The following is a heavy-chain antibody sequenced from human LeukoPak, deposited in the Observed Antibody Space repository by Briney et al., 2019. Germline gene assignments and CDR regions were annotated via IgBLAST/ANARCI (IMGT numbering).Heavy chain of an antibody. V-gene: IGHV1-24*01. D-gene: IGHD6-19*01. Sequence: ASVKVSCKVSGYTLTKLSMHWVRQAPGKGLEWMGGFDPEDGETIYAQKFQGRVTMTEDTSTDTAYMELSRLRSEDTAVYYGATDGLRSSGWYVAYWGQGTLVTVSS. CDR1: GYTLTKLS. J-gene: IGHJ4*02. CDR3: ATDGLRSSGWYVAY. CDR2: FDPEDGET.